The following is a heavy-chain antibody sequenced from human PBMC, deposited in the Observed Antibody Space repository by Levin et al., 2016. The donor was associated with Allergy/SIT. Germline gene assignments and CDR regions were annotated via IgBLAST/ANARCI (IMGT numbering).Heavy chain of an antibody. D-gene: IGHD2-2*01. CDR1: GGSISSYY. CDR2: IYTSGST. J-gene: IGHJ6*02. Sequence: GSLRLSCTVSGGSISSYYWSWIRQPAGKGLEWIGRIYTSGSTNYNPSLKSRVTMSVDTSKNQFSLKLSSVTAADTAVYYCARDEHRFVVVPYGMDVWGQGTTVTVSS. V-gene: IGHV4-4*07. CDR3: ARDEHRFVVVPYGMDV.